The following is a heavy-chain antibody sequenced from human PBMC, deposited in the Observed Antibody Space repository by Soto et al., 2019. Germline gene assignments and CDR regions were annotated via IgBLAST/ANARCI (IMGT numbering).Heavy chain of an antibody. D-gene: IGHD3-10*01. CDR2: IYYRGST. J-gene: IGHJ4*02. V-gene: IGHV4-39*01. CDR1: GGSISSSSYY. CDR3: ARRGSGSYSDY. Sequence: QLQLQESCPGLVKPSETLSLTCTVSGGSISSSSYYWGWIRQPPGKGLEWIGSIYYRGSTYYNPSLTRPVTTSVDTSKNQFSLKLSSVAAADTAVYYCARRGSGSYSDYWGQGTLVTFSS.